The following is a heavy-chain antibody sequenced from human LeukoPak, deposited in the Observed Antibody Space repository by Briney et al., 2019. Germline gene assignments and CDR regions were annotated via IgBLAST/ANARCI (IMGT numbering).Heavy chain of an antibody. CDR3: ARDPRLASIAVAGGWFDP. CDR2: IYPGDSDT. J-gene: IGHJ5*02. CDR1: GYSFTSYW. Sequence: GESLKISCKGSGYSFTSYWIGWVRQMPGKGLEWMGIIYPGDSDTRYSPSFQGQVTISADKSISTAYLQWSSLKASDTAMYYCARDPRLASIAVAGGWFDPWGQGTLVTVSS. D-gene: IGHD6-19*01. V-gene: IGHV5-51*01.